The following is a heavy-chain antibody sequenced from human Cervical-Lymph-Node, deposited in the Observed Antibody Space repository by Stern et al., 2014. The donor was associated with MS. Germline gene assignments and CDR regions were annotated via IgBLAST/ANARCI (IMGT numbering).Heavy chain of an antibody. CDR2: ISGSGTPT. Sequence: EVQLVESGGGWVQPGGSLRLSCAASGFTFSFYPMIWVRQAPGRGPECVSYISGSGTPTFYADSVKGRFTVSRDNAINSVFLQMNSLRAEDTAVYYCVKDGTFYDLDFWGQGTQVTVSS. CDR3: VKDGTFYDLDF. J-gene: IGHJ4*02. CDR1: GFTFSFYP. V-gene: IGHV3-48*04. D-gene: IGHD3-3*01.